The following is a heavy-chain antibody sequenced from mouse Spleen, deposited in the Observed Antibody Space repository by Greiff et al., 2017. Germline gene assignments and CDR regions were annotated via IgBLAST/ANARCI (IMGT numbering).Heavy chain of an antibody. Sequence: QVQLQQSGAELAKPGASVKLSCKASGYTFTSYWMNWVKQRPGRGLEWIGRIDPSDSETHYNQKFKDKATLTVDKSSSTAYIQLSSLTSEDSAVYYCARCYYGSSSYFDYWGQGTTLTVSS. CDR3: ARCYYGSSSYFDY. J-gene: IGHJ2*01. CDR2: IDPSDSET. D-gene: IGHD1-1*01. CDR1: GYTFTSYW. V-gene: IGHV1-74*01.